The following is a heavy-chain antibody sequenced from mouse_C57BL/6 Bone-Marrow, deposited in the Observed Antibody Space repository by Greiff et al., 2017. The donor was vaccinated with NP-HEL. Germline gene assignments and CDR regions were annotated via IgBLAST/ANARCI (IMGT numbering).Heavy chain of an antibody. V-gene: IGHV2-2*01. J-gene: IGHJ1*03. CDR2: IWSGGST. CDR1: GFSLTSYG. D-gene: IGHD4-1*01. Sequence: QVQLQQSGPGLVQPSQSLSITCTVSGFSLTSYGVHWVRQSPGKGLEWLGVIWSGGSTDYNAAFISRLSISKDNSKSQVFFKMNSLQADDTAIYYCAGKLGYWYFDVWGTGTTVTVSS. CDR3: AGKLGYWYFDV.